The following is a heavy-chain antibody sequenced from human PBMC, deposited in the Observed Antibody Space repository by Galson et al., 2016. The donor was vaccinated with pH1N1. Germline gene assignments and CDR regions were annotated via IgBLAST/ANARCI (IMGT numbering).Heavy chain of an antibody. CDR3: ARTGSDHDTYFYYYGMDL. CDR1: GFTFSSFW. J-gene: IGHJ6*02. D-gene: IGHD5-12*01. V-gene: IGHV3-7*01. Sequence: SLRLSCAASGFTFSSFWMTWVRQAPGKGLEWVANIKQYGSEKHYVDSVKGRFTVSRDNAKNLVYLQMNSLRAEDTAVYYCARTGSDHDTYFYYYGMDLWGQGTTVTVSS. CDR2: IKQYGSEK.